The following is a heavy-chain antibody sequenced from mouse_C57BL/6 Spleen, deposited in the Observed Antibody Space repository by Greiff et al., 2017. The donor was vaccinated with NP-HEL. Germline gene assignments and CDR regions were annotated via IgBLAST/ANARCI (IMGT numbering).Heavy chain of an antibody. CDR2: ISYSGST. D-gene: IGHD3-1*01. V-gene: IGHV3-8*01. J-gene: IGHJ1*03. CDR1: GYSITSDY. Sequence: EVKLEESGPGLAKPSQTLSLTCSVTGYSITSDYWNWIRKFPGNKLEYMGYISYSGSTYYNPSLKSRISITRDTSKNQYYLQLNSVTTEDTATYYCARYTDTPGGYWYFDVWGTGTTVTVSS. CDR3: ARYTDTPGGYWYFDV.